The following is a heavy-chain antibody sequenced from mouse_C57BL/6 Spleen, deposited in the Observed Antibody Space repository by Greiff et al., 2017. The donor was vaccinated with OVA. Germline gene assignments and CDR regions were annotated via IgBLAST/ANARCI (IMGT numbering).Heavy chain of an antibody. CDR3: ARSNYGNDWFAY. V-gene: IGHV14-2*01. CDR2: IAPEDGET. CDR1: GFNIKDYY. Sequence: VQLQQSGAELVKPGASVKLSCTASGFNIKDYYMHWVKQRTEQGLEWIGRIAPEDGETKYAPKFQGKATITADTSSNTASLQLSSLTSEDTAVYYCARSNYGNDWFAYWGQGTLVTVSA. D-gene: IGHD1-1*01. J-gene: IGHJ3*01.